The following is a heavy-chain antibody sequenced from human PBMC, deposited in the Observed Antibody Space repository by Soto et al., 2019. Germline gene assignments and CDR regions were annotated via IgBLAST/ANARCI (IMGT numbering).Heavy chain of an antibody. J-gene: IGHJ1*01. V-gene: IGHV4-59*01. CDR1: GGSISSYY. CDR3: AANLKGPGYFQH. D-gene: IGHD1-1*01. Sequence: SETLSLTCTVSGGSISSYYWSWIRQPPGKGLEWIGYIYYSGSTNYNPSLKSRVTISVDTSKNQFSLKLSSVTAADTAVYYCAANLKGPGYFQHWGQGTLVTVSS. CDR2: IYYSGST.